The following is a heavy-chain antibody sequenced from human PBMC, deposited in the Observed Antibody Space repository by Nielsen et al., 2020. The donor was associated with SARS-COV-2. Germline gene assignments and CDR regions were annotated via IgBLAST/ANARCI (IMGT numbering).Heavy chain of an antibody. CDR3: AKDGSGSYRGHAFDI. CDR1: GFSFSSYR. D-gene: IGHD1-26*01. V-gene: IGHV3-48*01. Sequence: GESLKISCPASGFSFSSYRMNWVRQAPGKGLEWISYIGRTGWIIYYADSVKGRFTISRDNAKNLLYLQMNSLRAEDTAVYYCAKDGSGSYRGHAFDIWGQGTMVNVSS. J-gene: IGHJ3*02. CDR2: IGRTGWII.